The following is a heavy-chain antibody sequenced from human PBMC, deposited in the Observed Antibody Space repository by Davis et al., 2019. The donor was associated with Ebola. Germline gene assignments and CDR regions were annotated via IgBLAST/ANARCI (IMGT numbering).Heavy chain of an antibody. CDR2: ISYDGSNK. CDR3: AKDLVGATNTGY. CDR1: GFTFSSYG. Sequence: PGGSQRLSCAASGFTFSSYGMHWVRQAPGKGLEWVAVISYDGSNKYYADSVKGRFTISRDNSKNTLYLQMNSLRAEDTAVYYCAKDLVGATNTGYWGQGTLVTVSS. V-gene: IGHV3-30*18. J-gene: IGHJ4*02. D-gene: IGHD1-26*01.